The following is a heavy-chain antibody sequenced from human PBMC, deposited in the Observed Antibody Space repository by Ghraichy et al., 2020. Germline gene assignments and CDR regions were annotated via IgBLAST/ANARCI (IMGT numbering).Heavy chain of an antibody. CDR2: IYIGGST. CDR1: GFIVSSNY. V-gene: IGHV3-53*01. Sequence: GGSLRLSCAASGFIVSSNYMSWVRQAPGKGLEWVSVIYIGGSTYYADSVKGRFTISRDISKNTLYLQMNSLRAEDTAVYYCARDGAYYFEYWGQGTLVTVSS. CDR3: ARDGAYYFEY. J-gene: IGHJ4*02. D-gene: IGHD3-16*01.